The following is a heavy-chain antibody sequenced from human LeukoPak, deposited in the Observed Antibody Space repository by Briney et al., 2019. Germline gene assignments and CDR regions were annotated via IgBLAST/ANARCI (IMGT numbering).Heavy chain of an antibody. J-gene: IGHJ2*01. Sequence: SETLSLTCSVSGVSITSYYWNWIRQPPGKGLEWIGYIYYSGSTNYNPSLKSRVTISVDTSKNQFSLKLSSVTAADTAVYYCARHVVEMATTYWYFDLWGRGTLVTVSS. CDR2: IYYSGST. D-gene: IGHD5-24*01. CDR3: ARHVVEMATTYWYFDL. CDR1: GVSITSYY. V-gene: IGHV4-59*08.